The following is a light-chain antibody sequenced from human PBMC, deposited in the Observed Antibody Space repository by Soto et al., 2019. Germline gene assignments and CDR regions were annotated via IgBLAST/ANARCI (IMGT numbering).Light chain of an antibody. CDR2: EDK. V-gene: IGLV6-57*04. CDR3: QSYDSSNHRV. Sequence: FMLTQPHSVSESPGKTVTISCTRSSGSIASNFVQWYQQRPGSAPTTVIYEDKQRPSGVPDRFSGSIDSSSNSASLTISGLKTEDEADYFCQSYDSSNHRVFGGGTKLTVL. J-gene: IGLJ2*01. CDR1: SGSIASNF.